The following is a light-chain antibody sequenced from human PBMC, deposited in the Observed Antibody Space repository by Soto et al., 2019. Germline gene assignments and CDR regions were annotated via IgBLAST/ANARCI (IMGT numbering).Light chain of an antibody. CDR3: QQSYSIPIT. J-gene: IGKJ5*01. V-gene: IGKV1-39*01. CDR1: QSISTY. Sequence: VQMTQSPSSLSASVGDRVTITCRASQSISTYLNWYQQKPGKAPKLLIYGASSLQSGVPSRFSGSGSGTDFNLTISSLQPEHFAIYYCQQSYSIPITFGQGTRLEI. CDR2: GAS.